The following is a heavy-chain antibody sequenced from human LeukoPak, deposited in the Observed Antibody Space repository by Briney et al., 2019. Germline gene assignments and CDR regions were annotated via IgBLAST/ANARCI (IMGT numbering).Heavy chain of an antibody. CDR3: ARLATNGGYGY. CDR2: ISSSSSYI. D-gene: IGHD5-12*01. CDR1: GFTFSSYS. V-gene: IGHV3-21*01. Sequence: GGSLRLSCAASGFTFSSYSMNWVRQAPGKGLEWVSSISSSSSYIYYAGSVKGRFTISRDNAKNSLYLQMNSLRTEDTAVYYRARLATNGGYGYWGQGTLVTVSS. J-gene: IGHJ4*02.